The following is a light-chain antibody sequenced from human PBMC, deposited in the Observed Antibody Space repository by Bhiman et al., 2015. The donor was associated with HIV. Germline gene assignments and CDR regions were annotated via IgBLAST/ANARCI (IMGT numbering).Light chain of an antibody. CDR1: SSDVGDYNY. Sequence: QSALTQPRSVSGSPGQSVTISCTGTSSDVGDYNYVSWYQQHPGKAPRLMIYDVSKRPSGVPDRFSGSKSGNTASLTVSGLQAEDEADYYCSSYAGSNNVVFGGGTKLTVL. CDR2: DVS. CDR3: SSYAGSNNVV. V-gene: IGLV2-11*01. J-gene: IGLJ2*01.